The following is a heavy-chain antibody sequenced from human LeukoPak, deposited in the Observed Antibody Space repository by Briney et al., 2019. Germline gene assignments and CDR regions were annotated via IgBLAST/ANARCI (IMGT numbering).Heavy chain of an antibody. D-gene: IGHD2-2*01. CDR2: ISAYNGNT. Sequence: ASVKVSCKASGYTFTSYGISWVRQAPGQGLEWMGWISAYNGNTNYAQKLQGRVTMTTDTSTSTAYMELRSLRSDDTAVYYCARDGEPDIVVVPATWFDPWGQGTPVTVSS. J-gene: IGHJ5*02. CDR3: ARDGEPDIVVVPATWFDP. CDR1: GYTFTSYG. V-gene: IGHV1-18*01.